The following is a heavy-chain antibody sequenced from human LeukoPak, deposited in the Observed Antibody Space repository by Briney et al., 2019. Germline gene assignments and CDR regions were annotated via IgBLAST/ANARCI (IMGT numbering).Heavy chain of an antibody. CDR2: MNPNSGNT. CDR1: GGTFSSYA. V-gene: IGHV1-8*03. CDR3: ARGRMVRGVIAYYYYYMDV. J-gene: IGHJ6*03. D-gene: IGHD3-10*01. Sequence: ASVKVSCKASGGTFSSYAISWVRQAPGQGLEWMGWMNPNSGNTGYAQKFQGRVTITRNTSISTAYMELSSLRSEDTAVYYCARGRMVRGVIAYYYYYMDVWGKGTTVTVSS.